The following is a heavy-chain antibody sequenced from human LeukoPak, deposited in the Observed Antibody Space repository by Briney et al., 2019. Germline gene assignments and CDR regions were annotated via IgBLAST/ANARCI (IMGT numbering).Heavy chain of an antibody. J-gene: IGHJ3*01. CDR3: AKDTPIRYFDWFWGGGAFDV. V-gene: IGHV3-30*02. D-gene: IGHD3-9*01. Sequence: GGSLRLSCAASGFTFSSYGMHWVRQVPGKGLEWVAFIRYDGSNKYYADSVKGRFTISRDNSKNTLYLQMNSLRAEDTAVYYCAKDTPIRYFDWFWGGGAFDVWGQGTMVTVSS. CDR1: GFTFSSYG. CDR2: IRYDGSNK.